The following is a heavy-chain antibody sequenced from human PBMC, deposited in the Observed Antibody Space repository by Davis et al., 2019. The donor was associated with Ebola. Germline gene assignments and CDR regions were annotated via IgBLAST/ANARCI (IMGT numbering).Heavy chain of an antibody. Sequence: PGGSLRLSCAASGFTFDDYAMHWVRQAPGKGLEWVSGISWNSGSIGYADSVKGRFTISRDNAKNSLYLQMNSLRAEDTALYYCAKDGGSVKAFDIWGQGTMVTVSS. CDR3: AKDGGSVKAFDI. CDR2: ISWNSGSI. J-gene: IGHJ3*02. V-gene: IGHV3-9*01. CDR1: GFTFDDYA. D-gene: IGHD4-17*01.